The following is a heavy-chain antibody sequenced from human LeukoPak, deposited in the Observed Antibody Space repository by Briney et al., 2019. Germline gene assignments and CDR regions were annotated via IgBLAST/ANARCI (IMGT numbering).Heavy chain of an antibody. CDR1: GFKFDDYG. CDR3: ARHEKYCSGGSCYFDY. V-gene: IGHV3-20*04. D-gene: IGHD2-8*02. Sequence: GGSLRLSCAASGFKFDDYGMSWVRQAPGKGLEWVSGLDWNGGSTNYADSVKGRFTISRDNAKSSLLLQMNSLRAEDTALYYCARHEKYCSGGSCYFDYWGPGTLVSVPS. CDR2: LDWNGGST. J-gene: IGHJ4*02.